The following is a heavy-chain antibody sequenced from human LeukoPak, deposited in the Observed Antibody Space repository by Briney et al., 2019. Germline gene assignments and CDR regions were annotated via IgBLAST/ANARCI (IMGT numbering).Heavy chain of an antibody. CDR3: ASNTGTVFDY. Sequence: SETLSLTCTVSGDFITAYYWSWIRQPPGQGLGWIGYVYYTGSTEDNPSLRSRVTISLDLSKHQFSLNLTSVTAADTAVYHCASNTGTVFDYWGQGALVTVSS. CDR1: GDFITAYY. CDR2: VYYTGST. D-gene: IGHD3-10*01. V-gene: IGHV4-59*01. J-gene: IGHJ4*02.